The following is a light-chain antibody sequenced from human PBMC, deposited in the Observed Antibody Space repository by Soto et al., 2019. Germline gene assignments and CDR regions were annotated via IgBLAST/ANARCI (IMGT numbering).Light chain of an antibody. Sequence: EIVMMQSPATLSVSPGERATLSFRASQSVSSNFAWYQQKPGQAPRLLIYDASTRATGIPARFSGSGSGTEFTLTISSLQSEDFAVYYCQQYKKWPRTFGHGTKVDIK. CDR1: QSVSSN. J-gene: IGKJ1*01. V-gene: IGKV3-15*01. CDR2: DAS. CDR3: QQYKKWPRT.